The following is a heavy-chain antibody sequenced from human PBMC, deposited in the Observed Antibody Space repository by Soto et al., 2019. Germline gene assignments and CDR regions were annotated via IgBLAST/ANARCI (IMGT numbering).Heavy chain of an antibody. V-gene: IGHV4-34*01. D-gene: IGHD2-2*01. J-gene: IGHJ5*02. CDR1: VGSFSGYY. CDR3: ARDGFCTSTTCRVGNWFDP. Sequence: PSETLSLTCVVYVGSFSGYYWSWIRQSPGKGLEWIGGINHRGSTNYNPSLESRVTISVDTSKNQFSLKLPSVTAADTAMYYCARDGFCTSTTCRVGNWFDPWGQGTLVTVSS. CDR2: INHRGST.